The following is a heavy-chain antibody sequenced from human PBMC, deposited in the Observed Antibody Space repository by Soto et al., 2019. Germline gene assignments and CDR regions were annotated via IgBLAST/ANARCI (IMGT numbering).Heavy chain of an antibody. V-gene: IGHV4-31*03. J-gene: IGHJ4*02. CDR3: ARARAESYYFDNSGYYFDY. Sequence: PSETLSLTCTVSGGSITRGGYYWSWIRQHPGKGLEWIGYIYNSGTTYYNPSLKSRVIISADTSKNHFSLKLSSVTAADTAVYYCARARAESYYFDNSGYYFDYWGKGTLVTVSS. D-gene: IGHD3-22*01. CDR1: GGSITRGGYY. CDR2: IYNSGTT.